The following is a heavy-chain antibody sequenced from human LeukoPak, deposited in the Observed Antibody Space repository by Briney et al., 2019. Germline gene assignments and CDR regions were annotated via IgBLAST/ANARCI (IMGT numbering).Heavy chain of an antibody. CDR3: ARGGIAAAGPRGDWFDP. J-gene: IGHJ5*02. CDR2: ISSSSSYI. CDR1: GFTFSSYS. D-gene: IGHD6-13*01. Sequence: GGSLRLSCVASGFTFSSYSMNWVRQAPGKGLEWVSSISSSSSYIYYADSVKGRFTISRDNAKNSLYLQMNSLRAEDTAVYYCARGGIAAAGPRGDWFDPWGQGTLVTVSS. V-gene: IGHV3-21*01.